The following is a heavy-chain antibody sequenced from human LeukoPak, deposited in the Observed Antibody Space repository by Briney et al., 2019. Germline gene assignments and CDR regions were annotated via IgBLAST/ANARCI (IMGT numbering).Heavy chain of an antibody. CDR1: GFTFSSYG. J-gene: IGHJ4*02. D-gene: IGHD2-21*01. Sequence: GGSLRLSCAASGFTFSSYGMHWVRQAPGKGLEWVANIKQDGSEKYYVDSVKGRFTISRDNAKNSLYLQMNSLRAEDTAVYYCARDLPSYCGGDCYGYWGQGTLVTVSS. V-gene: IGHV3-7*01. CDR3: ARDLPSYCGGDCYGY. CDR2: IKQDGSEK.